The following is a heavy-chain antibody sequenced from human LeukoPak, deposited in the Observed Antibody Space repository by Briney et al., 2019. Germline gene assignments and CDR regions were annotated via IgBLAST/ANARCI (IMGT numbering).Heavy chain of an antibody. D-gene: IGHD3-10*01. V-gene: IGHV3-33*06. CDR1: GFTFSSYG. J-gene: IGHJ4*02. CDR3: AKGLWFGELPVY. CDR2: IWYDGSNK. Sequence: GGSLRLSWAASGFTFSSYGMHWVRQAPGKGLEWVAVIWYDGSNKYYADSVKGRFTISRDNYKNTLYLQTNSLRAEDTAVYYCAKGLWFGELPVYWGQGTLVTVSS.